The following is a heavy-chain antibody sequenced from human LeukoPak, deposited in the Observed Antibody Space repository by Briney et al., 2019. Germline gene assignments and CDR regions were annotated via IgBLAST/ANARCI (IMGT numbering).Heavy chain of an antibody. J-gene: IGHJ4*02. Sequence: GSLRLSRAPPGFTLTSCAMSSVRQAPGKRLEWVSAISDNGGNTYYADCVQGRFTIARDKSKNSLYLQMNSVRADDTSVYVYEIGARDVFNYWGQGTLVTVYS. CDR1: GFTLTSCA. CDR3: EIGARDVFNY. D-gene: IGHD5-12*01. CDR2: ISDNGGNT. V-gene: IGHV3-23*01.